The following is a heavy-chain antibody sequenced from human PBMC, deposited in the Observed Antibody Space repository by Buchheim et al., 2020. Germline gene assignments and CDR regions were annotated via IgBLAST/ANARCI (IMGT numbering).Heavy chain of an antibody. Sequence: EVQLLESGGGLVQPGGSLRLSCAASGFTFSSYAMSWVRQAPGKGLEWVSAISGSGGSTYYADSVKGRFTISRDNSKNTLYLQMNSRGAKETAEYYGTRDPNSGYDKTNGGQGTL. D-gene: IGHD5-12*01. CDR1: GFTFSSYA. CDR2: ISGSGGST. CDR3: TRDPNSGYDKTN. V-gene: IGHV3-23*01. J-gene: IGHJ4*02.